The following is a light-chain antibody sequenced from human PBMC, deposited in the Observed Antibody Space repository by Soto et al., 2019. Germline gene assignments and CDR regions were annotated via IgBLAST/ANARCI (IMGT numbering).Light chain of an antibody. CDR1: QSINHY. Sequence: EIVLTQSPPTLSLSPGERATLSCRASQSINHYLAWYQQKHVQAHRLLIYDASNRTTGIPARFSDSGSGTHYTRASSSLEPEEFAVYYCHQRTSWPVTFCQGTRREIK. CDR2: DAS. J-gene: IGKJ5*01. V-gene: IGKV3-11*01. CDR3: HQRTSWPVT.